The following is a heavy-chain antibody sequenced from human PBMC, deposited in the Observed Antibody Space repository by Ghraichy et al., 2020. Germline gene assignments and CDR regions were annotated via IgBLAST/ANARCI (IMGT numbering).Heavy chain of an antibody. Sequence: SETLSLTCAVYGGSFSGYYWSWIRQPPGKGLEWIGEINHSGSTNYNPSLKSRVTISVDTSKNQFSLKLSSVTAADTAVYYCARGRGSSWYRIGMDVWGQGTTVTVSS. J-gene: IGHJ6*02. CDR1: GGSFSGYY. V-gene: IGHV4-34*01. CDR3: ARGRGSSWYRIGMDV. D-gene: IGHD6-13*01. CDR2: INHSGST.